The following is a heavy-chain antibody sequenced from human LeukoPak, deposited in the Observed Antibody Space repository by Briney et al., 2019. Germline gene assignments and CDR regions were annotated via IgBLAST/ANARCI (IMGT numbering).Heavy chain of an antibody. CDR3: ARGDYSNYDH. Sequence: GGSLRLSCTGSGFTFGDFAMSYFRQPPGKGLEWVGFIRNKPSGGTTEYAASVKGRFTISRGDSKSVAYLQMNSLKTEDTAVYFCARGDYSNYDHWGQGTLVTVSS. CDR2: IRNKPSGGTT. D-gene: IGHD4-11*01. CDR1: GFTFGDFA. V-gene: IGHV3-49*03. J-gene: IGHJ5*02.